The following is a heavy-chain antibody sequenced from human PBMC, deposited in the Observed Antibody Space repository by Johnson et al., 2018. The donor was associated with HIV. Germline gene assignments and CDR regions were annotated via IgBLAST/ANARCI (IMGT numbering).Heavy chain of an antibody. CDR1: GFTFNNYG. CDR3: ARVSVPDAFDI. J-gene: IGHJ3*02. V-gene: IGHV3-33*01. Sequence: QVQLVESGGGVVRPGRSLRLSCAASGFTFNNYGMHWVRQAPGKGLEWVANIKQDGSEKYYVDSVKGRFTISRDNSKNTLYLQMNSLRAEDTTVYYCARVSVPDAFDIWGQGTMVTVSS. CDR2: IKQDGSEK. D-gene: IGHD6-19*01.